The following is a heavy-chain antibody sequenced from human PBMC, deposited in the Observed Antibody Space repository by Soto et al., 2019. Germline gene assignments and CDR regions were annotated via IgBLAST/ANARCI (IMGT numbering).Heavy chain of an antibody. V-gene: IGHV4-59*01. D-gene: IGHD3-16*02. CDR3: AREESITFGGVIVPYYFDY. J-gene: IGHJ4*02. Sequence: SETLSLTCTVSGGSISSYYWSWIRQPPGKGLEWIGYIYYSGSTNYNPSLKSRVTISVDTSKNQFSLKLSSVTAADTAVYYCAREESITFGGVIVPYYFDYWGQGTLVTVSS. CDR2: IYYSGST. CDR1: GGSISSYY.